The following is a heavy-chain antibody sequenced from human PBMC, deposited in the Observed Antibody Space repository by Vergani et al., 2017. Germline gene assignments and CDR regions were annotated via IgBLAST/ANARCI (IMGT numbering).Heavy chain of an antibody. J-gene: IGHJ5*02. D-gene: IGHD2-2*01. V-gene: IGHV3-33*01. CDR2: IWYDGSNK. CDR3: ARAECSSTGCYWINP. CDR1: GFTFSSYG. Sequence: QVQLVESGGGVVQPGRSLRLSCAASGFTFSSYGMHWVRQAPGKGLEWVAVIWYDGSNKYYVDSVKGRFTISRDNSKNTLYLRMNSLRAEDTAVYYCARAECSSTGCYWINPWGQGTLVTVSS.